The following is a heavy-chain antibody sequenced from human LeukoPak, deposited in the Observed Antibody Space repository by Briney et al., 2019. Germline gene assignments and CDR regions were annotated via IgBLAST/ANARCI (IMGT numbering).Heavy chain of an antibody. CDR2: IYYSGST. CDR1: GGSVSSGRYY. Sequence: SETLSLTCTVSGGSVSSGRYYWSWIRQPPGKGLEWIGYIYYSGSTNYNPSLKSRVTISVDTSKNQFSLKLSSVTAADTAVYYSARESRGGSYYFDYWGQGTLVTVSS. D-gene: IGHD1-26*01. CDR3: ARESRGGSYYFDY. J-gene: IGHJ4*02. V-gene: IGHV4-61*01.